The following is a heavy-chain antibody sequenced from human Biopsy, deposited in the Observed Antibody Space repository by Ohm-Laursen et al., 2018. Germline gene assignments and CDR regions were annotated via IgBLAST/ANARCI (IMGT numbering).Heavy chain of an antibody. Sequence: SSVKVSCKASGGTSINYAISWVRQAPGQGLEWMGGIIPMFGTANYAQMFQGRVTISADESTSTSYMELSSLTTEDTAIYYCARGPHSGCHSCFDYWGRGTLVTVSS. J-gene: IGHJ4*02. CDR2: IIPMFGTA. CDR1: GGTSINYA. CDR3: ARGPHSGCHSCFDY. V-gene: IGHV1-69*01. D-gene: IGHD1-26*01.